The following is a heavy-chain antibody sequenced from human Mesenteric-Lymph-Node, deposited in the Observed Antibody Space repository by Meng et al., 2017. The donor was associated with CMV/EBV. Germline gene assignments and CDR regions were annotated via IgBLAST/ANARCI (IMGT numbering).Heavy chain of an antibody. CDR2: TVPVFGAA. V-gene: IGHV1-69*01. Sequence: SWVRQAPGQGLEWMGGTVPVFGAANYAQGFQGRVTITADEHTSTVYMELSGLRSEDTAVYYCAQDLGRIAVVWTSDYVHHWGQGTLVTVSS. D-gene: IGHD3/OR15-3a*01. J-gene: IGHJ1*01. CDR3: AQDLGRIAVVWTSDYVHH.